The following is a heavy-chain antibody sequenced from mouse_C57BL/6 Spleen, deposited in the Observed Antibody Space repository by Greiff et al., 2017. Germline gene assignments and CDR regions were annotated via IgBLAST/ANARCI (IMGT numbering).Heavy chain of an antibody. Sequence: QVHVKQSGAELVKPGASVKISCKASGYAFSSYWMNWVKQRPGKGLEWIGQIYPGDGDTNYNGKFKGKATLTADKSSSTAYMQLSSLTSEDSAVYFCARTYYYGSSYEGFFDYWGQGTTLTVSS. CDR2: IYPGDGDT. D-gene: IGHD1-1*01. CDR3: ARTYYYGSSYEGFFDY. J-gene: IGHJ2*01. CDR1: GYAFSSYW. V-gene: IGHV1-80*01.